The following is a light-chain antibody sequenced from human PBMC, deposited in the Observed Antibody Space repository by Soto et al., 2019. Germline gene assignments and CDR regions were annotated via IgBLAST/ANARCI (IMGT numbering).Light chain of an antibody. Sequence: DIQMTQSPSTLSASVGDRVTITCRVSQSINNWLAWYQQKPGKAPKILISDASTLESGVPSRFSGSGSGTEFTLTISSLQPDDFATYYCQQYKSYSAFGQGTKLEIK. J-gene: IGKJ2*01. CDR1: QSINNW. CDR2: DAS. CDR3: QQYKSYSA. V-gene: IGKV1-5*01.